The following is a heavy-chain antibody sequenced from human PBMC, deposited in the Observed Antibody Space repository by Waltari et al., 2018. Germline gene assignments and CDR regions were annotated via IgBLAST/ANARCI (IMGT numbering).Heavy chain of an antibody. Sequence: EVQLVQSGVEVKKPGESLKISCKGSGYRFTNYWIGWVRQMPGKGLEWVGIIYPGDSDTRYSPSFRGQVTIAVDKSISTVYLQWSSLKASDTAMYYCARQGYGYWFDPWGQGTLVTVS. V-gene: IGHV5-51*01. D-gene: IGHD3-10*01. CDR1: GYRFTNYW. CDR2: IYPGDSDT. CDR3: ARQGYGYWFDP. J-gene: IGHJ5*02.